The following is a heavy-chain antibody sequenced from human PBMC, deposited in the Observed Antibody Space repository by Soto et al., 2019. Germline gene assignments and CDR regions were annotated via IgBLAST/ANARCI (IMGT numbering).Heavy chain of an antibody. Sequence: GASVKVSCKASGYTFTSYDINWVRQATGQGLEWMGWMNPNSGNTGYAQKFQGRVTMTRNTSISTAYMELSSLRSEDTAVYYCARGITMVRGVIIMDYFDFWGQGTLVTVSS. D-gene: IGHD3-10*01. CDR3: ARGITMVRGVIIMDYFDF. J-gene: IGHJ4*02. V-gene: IGHV1-8*01. CDR1: GYTFTSYD. CDR2: MNPNSGNT.